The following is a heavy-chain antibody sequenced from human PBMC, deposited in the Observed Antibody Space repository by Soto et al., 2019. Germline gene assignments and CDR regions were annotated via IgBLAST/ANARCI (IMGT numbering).Heavy chain of an antibody. D-gene: IGHD2-15*01. CDR1: GGSISSYY. CDR3: ARHVPYCSDSSHCAYGLDV. V-gene: IGHV4-59*08. Sequence: QVQLQESGPGLVRTSETLSLICTVSGGSISSYYWSWIRQLPGKGLEWIGYIYYSGTTRYNPSLKSRVTISVDPSKTQFSLKLSSLTAADTAVYHCARHVPYCSDSSHCAYGLDVWGQGTTVTVSS. CDR2: IYYSGTT. J-gene: IGHJ6*02.